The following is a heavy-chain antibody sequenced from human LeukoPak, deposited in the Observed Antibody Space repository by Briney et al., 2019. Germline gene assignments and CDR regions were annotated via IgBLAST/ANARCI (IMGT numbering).Heavy chain of an antibody. J-gene: IGHJ6*03. Sequence: SVKVSCKASGGTFSSYAISWVRQAPGQGLEWMGGIIPIFGTANYAQKFQGRVTITADESTSTAYMELSSLRSEDTAVYYCARSGFTIFGVVWTGYYYYYMDVWGKGTTVTVSS. V-gene: IGHV1-69*13. CDR2: IIPIFGTA. CDR1: GGTFSSYA. CDR3: ARSGFTIFGVVWTGYYYYYMDV. D-gene: IGHD3-3*01.